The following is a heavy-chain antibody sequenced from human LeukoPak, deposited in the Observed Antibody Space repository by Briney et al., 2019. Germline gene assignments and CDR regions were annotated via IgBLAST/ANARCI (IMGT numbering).Heavy chain of an antibody. CDR2: TYYRSKWYN. CDR1: GDSVSSNSAA. CDR3: ASSSRYYYGSGSYDY. V-gene: IGHV6-1*01. Sequence: SQTLSLTCAISGDSVSSNSAAWNWIRQSPSRGLEWLGRTYYRSKWYNDYAVSVKSRITINPDTSKNQFSLQLNSVTPEDTAVYYCASSSRYYYGSGSYDYWGQGTLVTVSS. D-gene: IGHD3-10*01. J-gene: IGHJ4*02.